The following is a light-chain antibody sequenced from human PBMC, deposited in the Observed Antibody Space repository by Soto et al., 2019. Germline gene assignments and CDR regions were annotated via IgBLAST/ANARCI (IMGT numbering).Light chain of an antibody. CDR2: DVS. V-gene: IGLV2-11*01. J-gene: IGLJ1*01. CDR3: CSYAGSYTFV. Sequence: QSALTQPRSVSGSPGQSVTISCTGTSSDVGGYNYASWYQQYPGKAPKIMIYDVSKRPSGVPDRFSGSKSDNTASLTISGLQAEDEADYYCCSYAGSYTFVFGSGTKGTVL. CDR1: SSDVGGYNY.